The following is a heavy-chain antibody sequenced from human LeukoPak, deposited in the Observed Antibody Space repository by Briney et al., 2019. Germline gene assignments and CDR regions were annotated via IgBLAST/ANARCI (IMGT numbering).Heavy chain of an antibody. D-gene: IGHD3/OR15-3a*01. CDR1: GVSISSSNSY. J-gene: IGHJ4*02. CDR3: ARQTGSGLFILP. CDR2: IYYSGNT. Sequence: SETLSLTCTVSGVSISSSNSYWGWLRQPPGKGLEWIGSIYYSGNTYYNASLRSQVSISIDTSKNRFSLKLTSVTAADTAVYYCARQTGSGLFILPGGQGTLVTVSS. V-gene: IGHV4-39*01.